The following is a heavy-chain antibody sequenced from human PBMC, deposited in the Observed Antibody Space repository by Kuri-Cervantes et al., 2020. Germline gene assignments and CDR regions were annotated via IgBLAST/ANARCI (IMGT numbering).Heavy chain of an antibody. CDR3: ARDGGTPVHDAFDI. J-gene: IGHJ3*02. V-gene: IGHV3-13*01. Sequence: GESLKISCAASGFTFSSYDMHWVRQATGKGLEWVSGIGTAGDTCNPGSVKGRFTISRENAKNSLYLQMNSLRAEDTAVYYCARDGGTPVHDAFDIWGQGTMVTVSS. CDR2: IGTAGDT. D-gene: IGHD4-17*01. CDR1: GFTFSSYD.